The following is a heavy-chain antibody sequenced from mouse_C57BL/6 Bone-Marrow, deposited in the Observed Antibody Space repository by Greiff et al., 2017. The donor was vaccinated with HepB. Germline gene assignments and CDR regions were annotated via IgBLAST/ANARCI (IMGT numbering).Heavy chain of an antibody. Sequence: QVTLKESGAELARPGASVKLSCKASGYTFTSYGISWVKQRTGQGLEWIGEIYPRSGNTYYNEKFKGKATLTADKSSSTAYMELRSLTSEDSAVYFCAREGASNWVYAMDYWGQGTSVTVSS. J-gene: IGHJ4*01. CDR3: AREGASNWVYAMDY. V-gene: IGHV1-81*01. CDR1: GYTFTSYG. CDR2: IYPRSGNT. D-gene: IGHD4-1*01.